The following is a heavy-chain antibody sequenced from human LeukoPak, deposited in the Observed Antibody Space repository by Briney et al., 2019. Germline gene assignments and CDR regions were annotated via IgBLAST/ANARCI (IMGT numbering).Heavy chain of an antibody. D-gene: IGHD3-3*01. V-gene: IGHV1-2*02. CDR1: GYTFTGYY. CDR2: INPNSGGT. J-gene: IGHJ5*02. Sequence: VSVKVSCKASGYTFTGYYMHWVRQAPGQGLEWMGWINPNSGGTNYAQKFQGRATMTRDTSISTAYMELSRLRSDDTAVYYCARSLRFLEWLLHPWGQGTLVTVSS. CDR3: ARSLRFLEWLLHP.